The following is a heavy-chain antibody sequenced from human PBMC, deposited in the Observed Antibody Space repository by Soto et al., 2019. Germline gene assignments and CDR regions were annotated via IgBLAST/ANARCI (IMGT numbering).Heavy chain of an antibody. J-gene: IGHJ4*02. D-gene: IGHD2-15*01. CDR1: GFTFSSYA. CDR3: AKAEGYCSGGSCYGDY. Sequence: EVQLLESGGGLVQPGGSLRLSCAASGFTFSSYAMSWVRQAPGKGLEWVSAISGSGGSTYYADSVKGRFTISRDNSKNTRYLQMNSLIAEDTAVYYCAKAEGYCSGGSCYGDYWGQGTLVTVSS. V-gene: IGHV3-23*01. CDR2: ISGSGGST.